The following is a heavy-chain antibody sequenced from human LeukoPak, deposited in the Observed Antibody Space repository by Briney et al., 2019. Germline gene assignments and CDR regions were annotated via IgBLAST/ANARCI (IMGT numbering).Heavy chain of an antibody. CDR3: ARLPTFYYDSSGYHYDY. CDR2: TAGSGISK. CDR1: GFTCNNYA. V-gene: IGHV3-23*01. D-gene: IGHD3-22*01. Sequence: GGSLRLSCVASGFTCNNYAMSWVRQAPGRGLEWASSTAGSGISKDYADSVKGRFTISKDKSKNTLYLQMDNLRAEDTGVYFCARLPTFYYDSSGYHYDYWGQGTLVTVSS. J-gene: IGHJ4*02.